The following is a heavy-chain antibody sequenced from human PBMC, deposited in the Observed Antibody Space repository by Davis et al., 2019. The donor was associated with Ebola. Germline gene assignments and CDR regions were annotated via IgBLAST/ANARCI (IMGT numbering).Heavy chain of an antibody. J-gene: IGHJ3*02. Sequence: HTGGSLRLSCAASGFTFSSYWMHWVRQAPGKGLVWVSRINSDGSSTGYADSVKGRFTISRDNAKNTLYLQMNSLRAEDTAVYYCARGRDYVWGSYRDDAFDIWGQGTMVTVSS. CDR3: ARGRDYVWGSYRDDAFDI. D-gene: IGHD3-16*02. V-gene: IGHV3-74*01. CDR2: INSDGSST. CDR1: GFTFSSYW.